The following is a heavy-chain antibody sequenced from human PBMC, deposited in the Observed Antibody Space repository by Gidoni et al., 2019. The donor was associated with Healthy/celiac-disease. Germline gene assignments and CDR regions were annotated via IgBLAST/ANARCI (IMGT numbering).Heavy chain of an antibody. D-gene: IGHD2-8*01. CDR2: ISSSSGNI. V-gene: IGHV3-21*01. CDR1: GFPFSSCA. J-gene: IGHJ4*02. Sequence: EVQLVESGGGLVKPGGSLRLSCAASGFPFSSCAMHWVRQAPGRGLEWISAISSSSGNINYANSVEGRCTVSRDNDKNSLYLQMNSLRAEDRAVYFCARRTSTHEMGDWGQGTLVTVSS. CDR3: ARRTSTHEMGD.